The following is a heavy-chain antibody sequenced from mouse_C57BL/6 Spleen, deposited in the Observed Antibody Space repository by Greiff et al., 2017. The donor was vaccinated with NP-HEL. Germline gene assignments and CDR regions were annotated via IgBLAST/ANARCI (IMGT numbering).Heavy chain of an antibody. D-gene: IGHD2-1*01. J-gene: IGHJ4*01. CDR2: INYDGSST. V-gene: IGHV5-16*01. Sequence: EVKLVESEGGLVQPGSSMKLSCTASGFTFSDYYMAWVRQVPEKGLEWVANINYDGSSTYYLNSLKSRFIISRDNAKNILYLQMSSLTSEDTATYYCARERIYYGNYGAMDYWGQGTSVTVSS. CDR3: ARERIYYGNYGAMDY. CDR1: GFTFSDYY.